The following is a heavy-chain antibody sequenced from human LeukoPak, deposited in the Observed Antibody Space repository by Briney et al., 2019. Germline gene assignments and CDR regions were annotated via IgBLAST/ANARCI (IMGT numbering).Heavy chain of an antibody. D-gene: IGHD2-2*01. CDR1: GGSISSSTYY. V-gene: IGHV4-39*01. CDR2: IYYSGST. J-gene: IGHJ5*02. Sequence: SETLSLTCTVSGGSISSSTYYWGWIRQPPGKGLEWIGSIYYSGSTYYNPSLKSRVTISVDTSKNQFSLKLSSVTAADTAVYYCARLFDCSSTSCLGGSNWFDPWGQGTLVTVSS. CDR3: ARLFDCSSTSCLGGSNWFDP.